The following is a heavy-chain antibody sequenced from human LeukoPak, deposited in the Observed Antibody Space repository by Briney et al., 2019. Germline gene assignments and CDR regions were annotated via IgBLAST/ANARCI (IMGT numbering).Heavy chain of an antibody. CDR1: GFTVSSNY. Sequence: GGSLRLSCAASGFTVSSNYMTWVRQAPGKGLEWVSGINRNSDSRGYADSLKGRFTISRDNAKNTLYLQMNSLRAEDTALYFCARDFNWGIDYWGQGALVTVSS. CDR2: INRNSDSR. CDR3: ARDFNWGIDY. J-gene: IGHJ4*02. V-gene: IGHV3-20*04. D-gene: IGHD7-27*01.